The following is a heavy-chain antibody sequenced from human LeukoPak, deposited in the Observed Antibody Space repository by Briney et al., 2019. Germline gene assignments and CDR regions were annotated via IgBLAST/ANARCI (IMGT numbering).Heavy chain of an antibody. V-gene: IGHV4-59*01. CDR2: IYFSGST. Sequence: GSLRLSCAASGFPLSGNYMHWIRQPPGKGLEWIGYIYFSGSTSYNPSLKSRVTISVDRSKNQFSLKLSSVAAADTAVYYCARSYDTNFDYWGQGTLVTVSS. CDR1: GFPLSGNY. D-gene: IGHD3-3*01. CDR3: ARSYDTNFDY. J-gene: IGHJ4*02.